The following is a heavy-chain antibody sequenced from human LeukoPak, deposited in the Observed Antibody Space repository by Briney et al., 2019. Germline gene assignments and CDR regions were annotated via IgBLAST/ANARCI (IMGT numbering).Heavy chain of an antibody. V-gene: IGHV5-51*01. CDR1: GYSFTNYW. D-gene: IGHD6-19*01. Sequence: GESLKISCKGSGYSFTNYWVGWVRQMSGKGLEWMGIIYPGDSDTRYSPSFQGQVTISADKSISTAYLQWSSLKASDTAMYYCARRGSSGWYWSDYWGQGTLVTVSS. J-gene: IGHJ4*02. CDR2: IYPGDSDT. CDR3: ARRGSSGWYWSDY.